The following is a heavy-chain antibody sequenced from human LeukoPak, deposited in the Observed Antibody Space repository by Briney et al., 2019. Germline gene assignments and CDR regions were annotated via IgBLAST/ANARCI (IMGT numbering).Heavy chain of an antibody. CDR3: LSRVAVAGTNWFDP. D-gene: IGHD6-19*01. CDR2: IYPGDSDT. Sequence: GESLKISCKGSGYTFSSHWIGWVRQMPGKGLEWMGIIYPGDSDTRYSPSFQGQVTISADKSISTAYLQWSSLKASDTAMYYCLSRVAVAGTNWFDPWGQGTLVIVSS. V-gene: IGHV5-51*01. CDR1: GYTFSSHW. J-gene: IGHJ5*02.